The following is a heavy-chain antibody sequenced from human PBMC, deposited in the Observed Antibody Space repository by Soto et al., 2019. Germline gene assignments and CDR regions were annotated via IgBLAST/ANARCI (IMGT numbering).Heavy chain of an antibody. CDR1: GFTVSSNY. CDR3: ATFIVGATM. J-gene: IGHJ4*02. Sequence: PGGSLRLSCAVSGFTVSSNYMSWVRQAPGKGLEWVSLIYSGGSTYYADSVKGRFTISRDNSKNTLYLQMNSLRAEDTAVYYCATFIVGATMWGRGTLVTVSS. V-gene: IGHV3-53*01. D-gene: IGHD1-26*01. CDR2: IYSGGST.